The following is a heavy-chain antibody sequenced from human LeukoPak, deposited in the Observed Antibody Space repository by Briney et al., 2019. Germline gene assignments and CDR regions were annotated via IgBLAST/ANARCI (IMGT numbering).Heavy chain of an antibody. CDR1: GFTFNNYA. D-gene: IGHD2-15*01. V-gene: IGHV3-23*01. CDR3: AQQVGYCSSGNCYFTY. Sequence: GGSLRLSCAASGFTFNNYAMSWVRQAPGRGLEWVSAINNDGDSTYSADSVKGRFTVSRDNSKNTLYLQMNSLRAEDAAVYYCAQQVGYCSSGNCYFTYWGQGTLVTVSS. CDR2: INNDGDST. J-gene: IGHJ1*01.